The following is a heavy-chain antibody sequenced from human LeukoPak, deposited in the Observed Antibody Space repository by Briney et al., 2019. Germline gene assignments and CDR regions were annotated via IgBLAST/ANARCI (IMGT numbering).Heavy chain of an antibody. CDR2: ISYDGSNK. J-gene: IGHJ3*02. CDR3: ARDQYFDWLSHRGDAFDI. D-gene: IGHD3-9*01. V-gene: IGHV3-30*04. Sequence: GGSLRLSCAASGFTFSSYAMHWVRQAPGKGLEWVAVISYDGSNKYYADSVKGRFTISRDNSKNTLYLQMNSLRAEDTAVYYCARDQYFDWLSHRGDAFDIWGQGTMVTVSS. CDR1: GFTFSSYA.